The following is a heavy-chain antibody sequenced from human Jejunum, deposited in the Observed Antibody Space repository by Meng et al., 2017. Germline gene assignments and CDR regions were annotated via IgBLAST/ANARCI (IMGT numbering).Heavy chain of an antibody. V-gene: IGHV3-33*01. CDR2: IWYYGSNK. Sequence: GESLKISCAAPGFTFSGHAMHWVRQAPGKGLEGVALIWYYGSNKYYADSVKARFTISRDNSKNTLYLHMNSLRAEDSAVYYCARIEKWLPGGYFQDWGQGTLVTVSS. CDR3: ARIEKWLPGGYFQD. D-gene: IGHD6-19*01. J-gene: IGHJ1*01. CDR1: GFTFSGHA.